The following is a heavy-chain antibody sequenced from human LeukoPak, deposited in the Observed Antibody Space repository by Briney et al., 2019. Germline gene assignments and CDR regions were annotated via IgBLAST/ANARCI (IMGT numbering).Heavy chain of an antibody. CDR2: ISSSSSYT. CDR3: ARASSTNYDYVWGSYPFDP. D-gene: IGHD3-16*01. CDR1: GFTFSDYY. Sequence: GGTLRLSCAASGFTFSDYYVSWIRQAPGKGLEWVSYISSSSSYTNYADSVKGRFTISRDNAKNSLYLQMNSLRAEDTAVYYCARASSTNYDYVWGSYPFDPWGQGTLVTVSS. V-gene: IGHV3-11*06. J-gene: IGHJ5*02.